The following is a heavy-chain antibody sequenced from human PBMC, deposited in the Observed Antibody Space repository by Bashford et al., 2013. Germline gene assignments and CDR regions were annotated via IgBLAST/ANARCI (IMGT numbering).Heavy chain of an antibody. V-gene: IGHV1-69*05. CDR3: ARATRNQLVSDY. CDR2: IIPIFGTA. D-gene: IGHD6-6*01. Sequence: SVKVSCKASGGTFSSYAISWVRQAPGQGLEWMGGIIPIFGTANYAQKFQGRVTMTRDTSTSTAYMELSSLTSEDTAVYYCARATRNQLVSDYWGQGTLVTVSS. CDR1: GGTFSSYA. J-gene: IGHJ4*02.